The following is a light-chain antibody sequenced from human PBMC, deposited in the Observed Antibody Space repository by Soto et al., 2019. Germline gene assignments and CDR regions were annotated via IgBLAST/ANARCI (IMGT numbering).Light chain of an antibody. Sequence: QSVLTQPPSVSGSPGQSVTISCTGTSSYFDSSNRVSWYQQPPGTAPKLLISDVSNRPSGVPDRFSGSKSGNTASLTISGLQAEDEADYYCSSYTRSSTYVFGTGTKSPS. CDR2: DVS. V-gene: IGLV2-18*02. J-gene: IGLJ1*01. CDR1: SSYFDSSNR. CDR3: SSYTRSSTYV.